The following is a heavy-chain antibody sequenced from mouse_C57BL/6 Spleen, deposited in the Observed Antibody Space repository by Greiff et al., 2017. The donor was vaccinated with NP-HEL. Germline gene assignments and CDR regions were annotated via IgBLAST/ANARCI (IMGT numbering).Heavy chain of an antibody. V-gene: IGHV1-85*01. CDR3: ARDGYDVAWFAY. J-gene: IGHJ3*01. Sequence: QVQLQQSGPELVKPGASVKLSCKASGYTFTSYDINWVKQRPGQGLEWIGRIYPRDGSTKYTENFKGRATLTVATSSSTPYMDLTSRTSEDSAVYFCARDGYDVAWFAYWGQGTLVTVSA. CDR1: GYTFTSYD. D-gene: IGHD2-2*01. CDR2: IYPRDGST.